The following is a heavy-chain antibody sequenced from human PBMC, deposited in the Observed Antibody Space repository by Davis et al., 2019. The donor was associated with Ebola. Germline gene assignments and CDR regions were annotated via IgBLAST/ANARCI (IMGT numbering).Heavy chain of an antibody. D-gene: IGHD3-10*01. CDR3: ARDVGVEFDY. V-gene: IGHV3-7*03. J-gene: IGHJ4*02. Sequence: GGSLRLSCTASGLSIHIFWMTWVRQAPGKGLEWVANIKEDGSEQYYVDSVRGRFTISRDNARNSVFLHMNSLRAEDTAVYYCARDVGVEFDYWGQGALVTVSS. CDR1: GLSIHIFW. CDR2: IKEDGSEQ.